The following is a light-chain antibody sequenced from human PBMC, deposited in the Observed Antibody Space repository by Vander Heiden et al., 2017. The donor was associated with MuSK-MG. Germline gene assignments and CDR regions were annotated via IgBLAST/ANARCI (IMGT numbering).Light chain of an antibody. J-gene: IGLJ1*01. V-gene: IGLV2-8*01. CDR1: SSDVGAYNY. Sequence: QSALTQPPSASGSPGQSVTISCTGTSSDVGAYNYVSWYQKHPGKAPKLMMYEVSKRPSGVPDRVSGSKSGNTASLTVSGLQAEDEAYYFCSSFAGSNNVFGTGTKVTGL. CDR3: SSFAGSNNV. CDR2: EVS.